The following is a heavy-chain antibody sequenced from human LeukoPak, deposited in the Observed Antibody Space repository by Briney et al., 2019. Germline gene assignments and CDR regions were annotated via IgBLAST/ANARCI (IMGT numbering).Heavy chain of an antibody. CDR2: IWDDGSKK. CDR1: GFTFSRYG. CDR3: AREIDCSGGACYSVLGY. Sequence: GRPLRLSCAASGFTFSRYGMNWVRQAPGKGLERVAHIWDDGSKKYYRDSLKGRFTISRDNAKNTLYLQMDSLRAEDTAVYYCAREIDCSGGACYSVLGYWGQGTLVIVSS. V-gene: IGHV3-33*01. J-gene: IGHJ4*02. D-gene: IGHD2-15*01.